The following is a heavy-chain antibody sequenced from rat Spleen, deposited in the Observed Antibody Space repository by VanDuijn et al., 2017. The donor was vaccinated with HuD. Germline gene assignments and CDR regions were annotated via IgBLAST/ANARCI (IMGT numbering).Heavy chain of an antibody. D-gene: IGHD1-12*02. CDR2: MSAGGVNT. V-gene: IGHV5-25*01. CDR1: GFSFSVYY. CDR3: TTDTFYDGSYYPGGFDY. J-gene: IGHJ2*01. Sequence: EVQLVESGGGLVQPGRSMKLSCAASGFSFSVYYMAWVRQAPTKGLEWVASMSAGGVNTYYPDSVKGRFTISRDNAKSTLYLKLDSLRSEDTATYYCTTDTFYDGSYYPGGFDYWGQGVMVTVSS.